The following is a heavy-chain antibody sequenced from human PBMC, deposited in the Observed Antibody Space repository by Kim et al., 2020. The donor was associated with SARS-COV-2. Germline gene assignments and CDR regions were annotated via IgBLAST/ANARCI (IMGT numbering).Heavy chain of an antibody. Sequence: ASVKVSCKASGYTFTSYYMHWVRQAPGQGLEWMGIINPSGGSTSYAQKFQGRVTMTRDTSTSTVYMELSSLRSEDTAVYYCARAAYKGYCSSTSCYTYYYYGMDVWGQGTTVTVSS. J-gene: IGHJ6*02. CDR2: INPSGGST. D-gene: IGHD2-2*01. CDR1: GYTFTSYY. CDR3: ARAAYKGYCSSTSCYTYYYYGMDV. V-gene: IGHV1-46*01.